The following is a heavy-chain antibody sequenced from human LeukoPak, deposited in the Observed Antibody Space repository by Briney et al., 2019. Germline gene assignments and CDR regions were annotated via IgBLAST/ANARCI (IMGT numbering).Heavy chain of an antibody. CDR1: GYTFTSYY. D-gene: IGHD4-23*01. V-gene: IGHV1-46*01. J-gene: IGHJ4*02. Sequence: GASVKVSCKASGYTFTSYYMHWVRQAPGQGLEWMGIINPSGGSTSYAQKFQGRVTLTRDMSTSTVYMELSSLRSEDTAVYYCARDSYGGAGTFDYWGQGTLVTVSS. CDR2: INPSGGST. CDR3: ARDSYGGAGTFDY.